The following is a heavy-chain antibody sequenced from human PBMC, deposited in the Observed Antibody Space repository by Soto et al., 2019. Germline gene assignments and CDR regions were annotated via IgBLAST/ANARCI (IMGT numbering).Heavy chain of an antibody. J-gene: IGHJ4*02. Sequence: ASVKVSCKASGYTFTTYDVSWVRQASGQGLEWMGWMNPSNGNTGYAQKFQGRVTMTRNTSISTVYMELSGLRPDDTAVYYCARRKERSGPHYFDYWGQGTRVTVSS. CDR1: GYTFTTYD. V-gene: IGHV1-8*02. CDR3: ARRKERSGPHYFDY. CDR2: MNPSNGNT. D-gene: IGHD6-25*01.